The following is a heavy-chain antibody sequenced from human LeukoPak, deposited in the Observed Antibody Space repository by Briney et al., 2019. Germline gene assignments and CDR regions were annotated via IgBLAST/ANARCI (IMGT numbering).Heavy chain of an antibody. CDR1: GYTFTSYY. CDR2: INPSGGAT. Sequence: ASVKVSCKASGYTFTSYYMHWVRQAPGQGLEWMGIINPSGGATKYAQKFQGGVTMTRDASTSTLYMELSSLRSEDTAVYYCARDLGITMIVNYFDYWGQGTLVTVSS. V-gene: IGHV1-46*01. CDR3: ARDLGITMIVNYFDY. J-gene: IGHJ4*02. D-gene: IGHD3-22*01.